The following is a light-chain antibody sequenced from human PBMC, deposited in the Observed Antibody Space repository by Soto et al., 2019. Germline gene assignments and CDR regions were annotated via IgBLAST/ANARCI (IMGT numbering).Light chain of an antibody. V-gene: IGLV2-8*01. CDR1: SSDVGGYNY. CDR3: TSYVGGNNHYF. Sequence: QSVLTQPPSASGSPGQSVTISCTGTSSDVGGYNYVSWYQQHPGKAPKVVIYEVSKRPSGVPDRFSGSKSGNTASLTVSGLQAEDEADYYCTSYVGGNNHYFFGTGTKLTVL. J-gene: IGLJ1*01. CDR2: EVS.